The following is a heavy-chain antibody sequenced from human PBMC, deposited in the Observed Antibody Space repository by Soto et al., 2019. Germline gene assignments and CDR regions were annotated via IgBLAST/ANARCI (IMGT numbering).Heavy chain of an antibody. CDR3: ARHAVYRSVYGWFDP. V-gene: IGHV5-51*01. D-gene: IGHD3-10*01. CDR1: GYSFTSYW. Sequence: GESLKISCKGSGYSFTSYWIGWVRQMPGKGLEWMGIIYPGDSDTRYSPSFQGQVTISADKSISTAYLQWSSLKASDTAMYYCARHAVYRSVYGWFDPWGQGTLVTVSS. J-gene: IGHJ5*02. CDR2: IYPGDSDT.